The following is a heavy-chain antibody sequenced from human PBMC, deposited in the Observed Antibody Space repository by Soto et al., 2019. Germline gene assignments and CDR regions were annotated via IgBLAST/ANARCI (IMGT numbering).Heavy chain of an antibody. CDR2: IRSKAYGGTT. CDR1: GFTFGDHA. V-gene: IGHV3-49*03. D-gene: IGHD2-2*01. J-gene: IGHJ6*02. CDR3: QYQLLTYNYGMDV. Sequence: PVGSLRLSCIGSGFTFGDHAMSWFRQAPGKGLEWVGFIRSKAYGGTTEYAASVKGRFTISRDDSNSIAYLQMNSLKTEDTAVYYCQYQLLTYNYGMDVWAQGTTVTVPS.